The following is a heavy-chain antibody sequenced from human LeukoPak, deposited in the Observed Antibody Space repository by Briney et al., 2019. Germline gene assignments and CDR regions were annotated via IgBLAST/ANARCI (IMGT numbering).Heavy chain of an antibody. CDR2: INPNSGGT. D-gene: IGHD4-11*01. CDR1: GYTSTGYY. V-gene: IGHV1-2*02. J-gene: IGHJ3*01. Sequence: ASVKVSCKASGYTSTGYYMHWVRQAPGQGLEWMGWINPNSGGTNYAQKFQGRVTMTRDTSVSTAYMELSSLRSDDTAVYYCARWTTVLPDWGQGTMVTVSS. CDR3: ARWTTVLPD.